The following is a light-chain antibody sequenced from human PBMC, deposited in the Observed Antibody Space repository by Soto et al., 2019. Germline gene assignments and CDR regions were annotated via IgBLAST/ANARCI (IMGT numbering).Light chain of an antibody. V-gene: IGKV1-39*01. J-gene: IGKJ1*01. CDR3: QQSYSNPRT. CDR2: GVS. Sequence: DIQLTRSRSSLPSPVGDWVALTYRASQRVGTYLNWYRQKPGKAPNLLIYGVSSLHSGVPSRFSGSGSETDFTLTISSLQPEDFATYYCQQSYSNPRTFGQGTKVDIK. CDR1: QRVGTY.